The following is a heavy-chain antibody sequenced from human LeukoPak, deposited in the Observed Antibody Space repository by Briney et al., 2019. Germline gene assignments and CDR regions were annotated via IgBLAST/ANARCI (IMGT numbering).Heavy chain of an antibody. CDR2: IKADGGDK. V-gene: IGHV3-7*01. J-gene: IGHJ4*02. CDR3: ARGGLWGGDY. D-gene: IGHD7-27*01. Sequence: GGSLRLSCAASGFTFSSYDMSWVRQAPGRGLEWVGTIKADGGDKYYGNSVKGRFTISRDNAKNSLSLQMDSLRAEDTAVYDCARGGLWGGDYWGQGTLVTVSS. CDR1: GFTFSSYD.